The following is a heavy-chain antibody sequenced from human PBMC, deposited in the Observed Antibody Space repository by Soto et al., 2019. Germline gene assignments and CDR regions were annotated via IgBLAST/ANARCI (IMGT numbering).Heavy chain of an antibody. D-gene: IGHD6-13*01. CDR2: ITTDKGKT. CDR3: ARDKLPGAAAAGTPWFDP. CDR1: GYTFTSFG. J-gene: IGHJ5*02. Sequence: ASVKVSCKTSGYTFTSFGISWVRQAPGQGLEWMGWITTDKGKTNYAQKFQGRVTMTTDTSTSTAYMELRSLRSDDTAVYYCARDKLPGAAAAGTPWFDPWGQGTLVTVSS. V-gene: IGHV1-18*01.